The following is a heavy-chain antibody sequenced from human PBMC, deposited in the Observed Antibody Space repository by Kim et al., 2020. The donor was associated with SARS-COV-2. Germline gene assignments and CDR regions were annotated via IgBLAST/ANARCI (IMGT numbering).Heavy chain of an antibody. Sequence: GGSLRLSCAASGFIFSTYSMSWGRQDPGKGLEWVSSIDSSGVHIYYADSVNGRFTMSRDNAGNSLYLQMNSLRAEDTGIYYCTRLLNGYFGYWGEEVLVAVSS. J-gene: IGHJ4*02. CDR1: GFIFSTYS. CDR2: IDSSGVHI. D-gene: IGHD2-8*01. V-gene: IGHV3-21*01. CDR3: TRLLNGYFGY.